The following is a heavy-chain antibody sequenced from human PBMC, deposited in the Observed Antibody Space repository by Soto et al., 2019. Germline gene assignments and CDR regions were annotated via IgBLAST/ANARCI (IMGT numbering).Heavy chain of an antibody. V-gene: IGHV3-53*01. Sequence: GGSLRLSCAAFGLTVSGTKYVAWVRQAPGKGLEWVSALYDVYGSFYADSVKGRFTTSSDNSKSTVYLQMNDLRPDDTAVYYCASWHEREHAYDVWGQGTAVTVSS. CDR1: GLTVSGTKY. J-gene: IGHJ3*01. CDR2: LYDVYGS. CDR3: ASWHEREHAYDV. D-gene: IGHD1-1*01.